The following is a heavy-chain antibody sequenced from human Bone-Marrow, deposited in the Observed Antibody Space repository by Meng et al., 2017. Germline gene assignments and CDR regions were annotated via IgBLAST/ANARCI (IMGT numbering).Heavy chain of an antibody. D-gene: IGHD2-15*01. V-gene: IGHV4-59*08. CDR1: CGSISSYY. CDR3: ARGGWSLDY. CDR2: IYYSGST. J-gene: IGHJ4*02. Sequence: QLQLQESGPGPLKPSQPLSLTCTVSCGSISSYYWSWIRQPPGKGLEWIGYIYYSGSTNYNPSLKSRVTISVDTSKNQFSLNLSSVTAADTAVYYCARGGWSLDYWGQGTLVTVSS.